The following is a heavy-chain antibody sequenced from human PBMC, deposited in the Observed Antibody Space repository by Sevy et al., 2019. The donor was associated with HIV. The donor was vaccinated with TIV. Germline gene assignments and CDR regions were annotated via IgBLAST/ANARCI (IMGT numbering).Heavy chain of an antibody. D-gene: IGHD5-18*01. J-gene: IGHJ4*02. V-gene: IGHV3-7*01. CDR2: INEDGSRL. CDR1: IFTFSDSC. Sequence: GGSLRLSCVASIFTFSDSCMTWALQAPGKGLERIAFINEDGSRLGYVDSVRGRFTISTENTKNSLYLQMNSLRAEDTFVYFCSRVRAYSALDYWGQGTLVSVSS. CDR3: SRVRAYSALDY.